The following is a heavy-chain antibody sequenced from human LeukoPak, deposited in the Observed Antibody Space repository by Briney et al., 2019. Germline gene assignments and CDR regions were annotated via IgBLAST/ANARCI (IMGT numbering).Heavy chain of an antibody. CDR3: ARDIYSSSWYPLVY. J-gene: IGHJ4*02. Sequence: HSGRSLRXSCAASGXTXSSYAXXWVXXAPGKGLEWVAVISYDGSNKDYADSVKGRFTISRDNSKNTLYLQMNSLRAEDTAVYYCARDIYSSSWYPLVYWGQGTLVTVSS. V-gene: IGHV3-30*04. D-gene: IGHD6-13*01. CDR2: ISYDGSNK. CDR1: GXTXSSYA.